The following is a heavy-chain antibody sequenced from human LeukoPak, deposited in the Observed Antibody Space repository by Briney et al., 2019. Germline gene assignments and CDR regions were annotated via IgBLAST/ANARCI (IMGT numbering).Heavy chain of an antibody. J-gene: IGHJ4*02. V-gene: IGHV3-30*18. D-gene: IGHD1-26*01. CDR2: ISYDGSNK. CDR3: AKDIFAVGSYFDY. CDR1: GFTFSSYG. Sequence: GGSLRLSCAASGFTFSSYGMHWVRQAPGKGLEWVAVISYDGSNKYYADSVKGRFTISRDNSKNTLHLQMNSLRAEDTAVYYCAKDIFAVGSYFDYWGQGTLVTVSS.